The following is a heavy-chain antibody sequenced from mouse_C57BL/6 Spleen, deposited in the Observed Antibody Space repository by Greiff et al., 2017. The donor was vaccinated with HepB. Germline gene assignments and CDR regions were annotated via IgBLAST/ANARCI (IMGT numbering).Heavy chain of an antibody. CDR2: ISYDGSN. J-gene: IGHJ4*01. Sequence: EVQLQQSGPGLVKPSQSLSLTCSVTGYSITSGYYWNWIRQFPGNKLEWMGYISYDGSNNYNPSLKNRNAITRDTSTNQIFLKLNSVTTEDTATYYCAREGMITTGYYCDMDDWGKGTSVTVSS. CDR3: AREGMITTGYYCDMDD. CDR1: GYSITSGYY. V-gene: IGHV3-6*01. D-gene: IGHD2-4*01.